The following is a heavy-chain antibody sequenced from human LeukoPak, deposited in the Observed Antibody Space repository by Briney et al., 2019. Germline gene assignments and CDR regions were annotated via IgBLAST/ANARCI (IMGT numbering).Heavy chain of an antibody. Sequence: PGGSLRLSCAASGFTFSSYSMNWVRQAPGKGLEWVSSISSSSSYIYYADSVKGRFTISRDNSKNTLYLQMNSLRAEDTAVYYCAKKGATTGDFDYWGQGTLVTVSS. D-gene: IGHD1-26*01. CDR1: GFTFSSYS. J-gene: IGHJ4*02. CDR3: AKKGATTGDFDY. V-gene: IGHV3-21*04. CDR2: ISSSSSYI.